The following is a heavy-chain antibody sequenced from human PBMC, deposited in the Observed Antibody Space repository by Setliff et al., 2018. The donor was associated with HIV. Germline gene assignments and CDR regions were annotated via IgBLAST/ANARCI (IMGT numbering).Heavy chain of an antibody. J-gene: IGHJ4*02. Sequence: SVKVSCKASGGTFSNYGLSWVRQAPGQGLEWMGGIIPPSGTTSFAQKFQGRVTITADDSTNTAYMELSNLRSEDTAVYYCARSPESAFDYWGRESWSPSPQ. CDR3: ARSPESAFDY. CDR1: GGTFSNYG. CDR2: IIPPSGTT. D-gene: IGHD3-3*01. V-gene: IGHV1-69*13.